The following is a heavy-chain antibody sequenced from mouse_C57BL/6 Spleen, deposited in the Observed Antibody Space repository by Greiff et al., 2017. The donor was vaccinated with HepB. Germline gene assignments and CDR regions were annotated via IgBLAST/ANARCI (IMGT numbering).Heavy chain of an antibody. CDR1: GFTFSSYG. CDR2: ISSGGSYT. J-gene: IGHJ2*01. D-gene: IGHD1-1*01. V-gene: IGHV5-6*01. Sequence: EVQLVESGGDLVKPGGSLKLSCAASGFTFSSYGMSWVRQTPDKRLEWVATISSGGSYTYYPDSVKGRFTISRDNAKNTLYLQMSSLKSEDTAMYYCARHLSIPTVVDYWGQGTTLIVSS. CDR3: ARHLSIPTVVDY.